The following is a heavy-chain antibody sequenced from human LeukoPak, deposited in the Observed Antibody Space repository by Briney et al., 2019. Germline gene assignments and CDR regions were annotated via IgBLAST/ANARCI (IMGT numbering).Heavy chain of an antibody. CDR1: GFTFTDYY. CDR3: ARDLYYGTNFPGFEY. V-gene: IGHV3-11*01. J-gene: IGHJ4*02. CDR2: VGGSGGTI. D-gene: IGHD4-23*01. Sequence: GGSLRLSCVASGFTFTDYYMSWIRKTPGKGLEWIAHVGGSGGTIYYADSRRGRVTISRDNTKNSVYLQMHGLRPEATAVYHCARDLYYGTNFPGFEYWGLGTLVSVSS.